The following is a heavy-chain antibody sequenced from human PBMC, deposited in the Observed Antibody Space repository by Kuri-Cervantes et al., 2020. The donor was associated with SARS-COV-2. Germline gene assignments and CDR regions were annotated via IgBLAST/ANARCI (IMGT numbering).Heavy chain of an antibody. J-gene: IGHJ6*03. CDR3: ARENGGVRGEWGLYYYYYMDV. CDR1: GGTCSSYA. V-gene: IGHV1-69*05. CDR2: IIPIFGTA. Sequence: SVKVSCKASGGTCSSYAISWVRQAPGQGLEWMGGIIPIFGTANYAQKFQGRVTITTDESTSTAYMELSSLRSEDTTVYYCARENGGVRGEWGLYYYYYMDVWGKGTTVTVSS. D-gene: IGHD3-10*01.